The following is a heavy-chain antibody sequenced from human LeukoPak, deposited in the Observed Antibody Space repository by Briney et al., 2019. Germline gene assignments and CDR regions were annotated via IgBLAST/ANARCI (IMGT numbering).Heavy chain of an antibody. CDR1: GGSISSSSYY. CDR3: ASRIAAAGTGGWFDP. Sequence: SETLSLTCTVSGGSISSSSYYWSWIRQPPGKGLEWIGYIYYSGSTNYNPSLESRVTISVDTSKNQFSLKLSSVTAADTAVYYCASRIAAAGTGGWFDPWGQGTLVTVSS. V-gene: IGHV4-61*01. D-gene: IGHD6-13*01. J-gene: IGHJ5*02. CDR2: IYYSGST.